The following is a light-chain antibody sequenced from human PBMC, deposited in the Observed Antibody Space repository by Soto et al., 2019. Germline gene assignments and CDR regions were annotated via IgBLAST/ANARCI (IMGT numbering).Light chain of an antibody. Sequence: IQLTQSPSSLSASVGDRVTITCRASQGISSYLAWYQQKPGKAPKLLIYAASTLKSGVPSRFSGSGSGTAFTLTISTLQPEDFATYYCQQLNSYPFSFGQGTRLEIK. CDR3: QQLNSYPFS. J-gene: IGKJ5*01. CDR2: AAS. V-gene: IGKV1-9*01. CDR1: QGISSY.